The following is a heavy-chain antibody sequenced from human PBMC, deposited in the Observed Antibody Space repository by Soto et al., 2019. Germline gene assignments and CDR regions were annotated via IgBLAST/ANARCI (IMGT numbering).Heavy chain of an antibody. Sequence: QVQLVESGGGLVKPGGSLRLSCAASGFTFSDYYMSWIRQAPGKGLEWVSYISSSGSTIYYADSVKGRFTISRDNAKDSLYLHMSSLRAEDTAVYYCATQLLGFGEDNWFDPWGQGTLVTVSS. V-gene: IGHV3-11*01. CDR2: ISSSGSTI. D-gene: IGHD3-10*01. CDR3: ATQLLGFGEDNWFDP. J-gene: IGHJ5*02. CDR1: GFTFSDYY.